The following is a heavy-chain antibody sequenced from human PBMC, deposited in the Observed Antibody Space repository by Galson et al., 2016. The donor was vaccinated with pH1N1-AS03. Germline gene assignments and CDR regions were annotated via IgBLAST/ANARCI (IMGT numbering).Heavy chain of an antibody. CDR1: GYTFTNYA. D-gene: IGHD3-22*01. Sequence: SVKVSCKASGYTFTNYAVHWVRQAPGQRLEWMGWINADNTDTKYSQKFQDRVTITRDTFGTTAYMELSSLRSEDTAVYYCARTNYYHSSGDYWGQGTLVTVSS. J-gene: IGHJ4*02. CDR3: ARTNYYHSSGDY. CDR2: INADNTDT. V-gene: IGHV1-3*01.